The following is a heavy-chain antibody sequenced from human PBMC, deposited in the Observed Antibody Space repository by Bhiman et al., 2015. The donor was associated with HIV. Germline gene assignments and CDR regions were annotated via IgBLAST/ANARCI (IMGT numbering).Heavy chain of an antibody. D-gene: IGHD2-2*02. J-gene: IGHJ6*02. CDR3: AREEDIVVVPAGIRYYYYGMDV. CDR1: GFSFSSYA. Sequence: EVQLLESGGGLVQPGGSLRLSCAGSGFSFSSYALSWVRQAPGKGLEWVSYISSSGTIIYYADSVKGRFTISRDNAKNSLYLQMNSLRAEDTAVYYCAREEDIVVVPAGIRYYYYGMDVWGQGTTVTVSS. V-gene: IGHV3-48*04. CDR2: ISSSGTII.